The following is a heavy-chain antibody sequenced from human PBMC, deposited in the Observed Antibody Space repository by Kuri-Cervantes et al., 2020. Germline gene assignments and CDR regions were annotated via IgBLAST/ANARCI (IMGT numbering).Heavy chain of an antibody. D-gene: IGHD3-16*01. Sequence: GESLKISCAASGFTFSNAWMSWVRQAPGKGLEWVSAISGSGGSTYYADSVKGRFTISRDNSKNTLYLQMNSLRAEDTAVYYCAKEMRYAFFYGMDVWGQGTTVTVSS. CDR1: GFTFSNAW. CDR2: ISGSGGST. J-gene: IGHJ6*02. V-gene: IGHV3-23*01. CDR3: AKEMRYAFFYGMDV.